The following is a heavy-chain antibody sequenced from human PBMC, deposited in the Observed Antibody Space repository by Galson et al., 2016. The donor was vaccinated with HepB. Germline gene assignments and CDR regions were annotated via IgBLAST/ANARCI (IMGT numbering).Heavy chain of an antibody. J-gene: IGHJ4*02. CDR2: VYWNDDK. D-gene: IGHD3-10*01. CDR1: GFSLNIDGEG. V-gene: IGHV2-5*01. Sequence: PALVKPTQTLTLTCTFSGFSLNIDGEGVGWIRQPPGKALEWLALVYWNDDKRYSPSLKTRLTITKDASKKQVFLKMTNMDPADTATYYFAHIGLRFGILLVDYWGQGARVTVSS. CDR3: AHIGLRFGILLVDY.